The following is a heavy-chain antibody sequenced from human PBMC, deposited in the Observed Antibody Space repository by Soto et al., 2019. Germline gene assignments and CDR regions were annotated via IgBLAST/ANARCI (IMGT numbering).Heavy chain of an antibody. D-gene: IGHD3-10*01. Sequence: SETLSLTCTVSGVPINISSYFWGWIRQPPGKGLEWIGSIYYSGYTNYNPSLKSRVTISVDTSKNQFSLNVSSVTAADTAVYYCARVKWFGESGFDYWGQGTLVNVSS. CDR3: ARVKWFGESGFDY. CDR2: IYYSGYT. J-gene: IGHJ4*02. CDR1: GVPINISSYF. V-gene: IGHV4-39*07.